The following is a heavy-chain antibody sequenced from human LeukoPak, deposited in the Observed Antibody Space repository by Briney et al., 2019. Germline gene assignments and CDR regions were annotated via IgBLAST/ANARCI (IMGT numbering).Heavy chain of an antibody. CDR3: VGENYTERVRKGCSP. CDR2: THTNGNT. Sequence: SETLSPTHPVDAASMPTTFDGSVRQPAGKGLEWIGRTHTNGNTLYNPSLKSRVTMSVDTSKSQFSLRLTSVTAADTAFYYCVGENYTERVRKGCSPCGQGILVTVSS. V-gene: IGHV4-4*07. J-gene: IGHJ5*02. CDR1: AASMPTTF. D-gene: IGHD1-7*01.